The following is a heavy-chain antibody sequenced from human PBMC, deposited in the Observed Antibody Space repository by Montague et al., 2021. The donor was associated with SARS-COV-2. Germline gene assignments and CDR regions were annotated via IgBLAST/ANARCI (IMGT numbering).Heavy chain of an antibody. V-gene: IGHV4-31*03. CDR1: GDSIGSGGFY. D-gene: IGHD2-2*01. CDR3: ARGGFYDCAATSCTTTDAFDI. J-gene: IGHJ3*02. CDR2: IYHSGST. Sequence: TLSLTCSVSGDSIGSGGFYCTWIRHLPGKGLERLGNIYHSGSTYFNPSLKSRLTMSVDTSKQHFSLNLTSMTAADTAVYYCARGGFYDCAATSCTTTDAFDIWGQGTMVTVSS.